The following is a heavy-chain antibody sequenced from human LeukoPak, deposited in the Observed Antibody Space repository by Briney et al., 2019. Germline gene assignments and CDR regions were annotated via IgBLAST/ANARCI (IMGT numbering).Heavy chain of an antibody. V-gene: IGHV4-34*01. J-gene: IGHJ3*02. Sequence: SETLSLTCAVYGGSFSGYYWSWIRQPPGKGLEWIGEINHSGSTNYNPSLKSRVTISVDTSKNQFSLKLSSVTAADTAVYYCARANIPRYSYGRGRAFDIWGQGTMVTVSS. D-gene: IGHD5-18*01. CDR2: INHSGST. CDR1: GGSFSGYY. CDR3: ARANIPRYSYGRGRAFDI.